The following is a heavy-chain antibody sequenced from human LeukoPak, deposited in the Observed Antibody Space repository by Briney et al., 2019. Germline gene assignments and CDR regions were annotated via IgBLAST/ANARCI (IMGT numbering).Heavy chain of an antibody. V-gene: IGHV4-39*01. D-gene: IGHD3-10*01. J-gene: IGHJ4*02. CDR3: AAPGSGSYYH. Sequence: SETLCLTCTVSGVSISSSSYCWGWNRQFQGKGLEWIGSIWHIGSTYYNPSLKSRVTISIDTSKNQFFLKLSSVTAADTAVYYCAAPGSGSYYHWGQGILVTVSS. CDR2: IWHIGST. CDR1: GVSISSSSYC.